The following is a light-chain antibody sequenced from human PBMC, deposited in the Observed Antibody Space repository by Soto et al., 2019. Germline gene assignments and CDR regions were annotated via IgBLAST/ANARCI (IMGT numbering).Light chain of an antibody. J-gene: IGKJ4*01. V-gene: IGKV3-20*01. CDR3: QQYGSSPLT. CDR1: QNVNSNF. Sequence: EIVLTQSPGTLSLSPGERATLSCRASQNVNSNFFAWYQQKAGQAPRLLIYGVSSRATGIPDRFRGSGADTDFTLTISGLEPEDFAVYYCQQYGSSPLTFGGGTKVEIK. CDR2: GVS.